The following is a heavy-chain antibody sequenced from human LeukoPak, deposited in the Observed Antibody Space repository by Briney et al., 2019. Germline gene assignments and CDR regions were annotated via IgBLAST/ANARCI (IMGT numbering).Heavy chain of an antibody. Sequence: PGGSLRLSCAASGFTFSDYYMSWIRQAPGKGLEWVSYISSSGSAIYYADSVRGRFAISRDNAKNSLYLQMNSLRAEDTAVYYCAKDPVRIAVAGTGHDYWGQGTLVTVSS. V-gene: IGHV3-11*04. J-gene: IGHJ4*02. D-gene: IGHD6-19*01. CDR3: AKDPVRIAVAGTGHDY. CDR2: ISSSGSAI. CDR1: GFTFSDYY.